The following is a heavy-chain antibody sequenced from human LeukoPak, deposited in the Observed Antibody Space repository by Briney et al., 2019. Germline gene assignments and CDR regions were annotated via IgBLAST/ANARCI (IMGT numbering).Heavy chain of an antibody. Sequence: GGSLRLSCAASGFTFSSYSMNWVRQAPGKGLEWVSYISSSSSTIYYADSVKGRFTISRDNAKNSLYLQMNSLRAEDTAVYYCARDRQQLVIDYWGQGTLVTVSS. D-gene: IGHD6-13*01. J-gene: IGHJ4*02. CDR2: ISSSSSTI. V-gene: IGHV3-48*04. CDR3: ARDRQQLVIDY. CDR1: GFTFSSYS.